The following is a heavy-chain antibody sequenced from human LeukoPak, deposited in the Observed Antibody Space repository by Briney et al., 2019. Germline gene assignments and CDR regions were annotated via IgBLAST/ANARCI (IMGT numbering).Heavy chain of an antibody. CDR3: ARDQGYYYDSSGYYS. CDR1: GGTFSSYA. Sequence: ASVKVSCKASGGTFSSYAISWVRQAPGQGLEWIGGIIPIFGTANYAQKFQGRVTITTDESTSTAYMELSSLRSEDTAVYYCARDQGYYYDSSGYYSWGQGTLVTVSS. V-gene: IGHV1-69*05. CDR2: IIPIFGTA. J-gene: IGHJ4*02. D-gene: IGHD3-22*01.